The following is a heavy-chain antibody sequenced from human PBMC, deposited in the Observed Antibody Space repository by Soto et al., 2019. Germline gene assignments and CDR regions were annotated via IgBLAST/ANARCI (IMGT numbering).Heavy chain of an antibody. Sequence: GGSLRLSCAASGFTFSSYSMNWVRQAPGKGLEWVSYISSSSSTIYYADSVKGRFTISRDNAKNSLYLQMKSLRDEDTAVYYCARRVEAAGTRVNWFDPWGQGTLVIVSS. CDR2: ISSSSSTI. CDR1: GFTFSSYS. V-gene: IGHV3-48*02. CDR3: ARRVEAAGTRVNWFDP. D-gene: IGHD6-13*01. J-gene: IGHJ5*02.